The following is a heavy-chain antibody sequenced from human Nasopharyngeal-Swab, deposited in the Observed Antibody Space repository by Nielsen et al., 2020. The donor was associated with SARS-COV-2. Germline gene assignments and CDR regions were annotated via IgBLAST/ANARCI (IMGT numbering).Heavy chain of an antibody. CDR1: GGTFRSYA. J-gene: IGHJ4*02. Sequence: SVKVSCKASGGTFRSYAISWVRQAPGQGPDYMGGIIPIFGTPNYAQKFQGRVTITADESTSTAYMELSSLRSEDTAVYYCALGYSYGYRYFDYWGQGKRGTASS. V-gene: IGHV1-69*13. D-gene: IGHD5-18*01. CDR2: IIPIFGTP. CDR3: ALGYSYGYRYFDY.